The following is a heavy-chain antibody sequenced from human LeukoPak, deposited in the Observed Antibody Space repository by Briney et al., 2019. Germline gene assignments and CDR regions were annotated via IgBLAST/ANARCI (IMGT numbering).Heavy chain of an antibody. V-gene: IGHV3-30*02. CDR2: IRYDGNIK. D-gene: IGHD1-14*01. CDR1: GFIFSSYA. CDR3: VKDNPLDY. J-gene: IGHJ4*02. Sequence: PGGSLRLSCAASGFIFSSYAMHWVRQAPGKGLEWVTFIRYDGNIKFYADSMKGRFTISRDNSKNTLYLHINSLRPEDTALYYCVKDNPLDYWGQGTLVIVSS.